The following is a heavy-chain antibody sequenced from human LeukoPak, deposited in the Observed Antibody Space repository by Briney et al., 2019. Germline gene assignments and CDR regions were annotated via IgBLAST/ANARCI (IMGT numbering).Heavy chain of an antibody. Sequence: SQTLSLTCTVSGGSISSGDYYWSWIRQPPGKGLEWIGYIYYSGSTYYNPSLKSRVTISVDTSKNQFSLKLSSVTAADTAVYYCARDPVSLGAFDIWGQGTMVTVSS. D-gene: IGHD3-16*01. CDR2: IYYSGST. V-gene: IGHV4-30-4*01. J-gene: IGHJ3*02. CDR3: ARDPVSLGAFDI. CDR1: GGSISSGDYY.